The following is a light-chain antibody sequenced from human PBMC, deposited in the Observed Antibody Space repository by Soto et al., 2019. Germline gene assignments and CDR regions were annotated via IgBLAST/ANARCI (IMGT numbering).Light chain of an antibody. CDR2: GAS. J-gene: IGKJ1*01. CDR1: QSVSSSH. Sequence: EIVLTQSPGTLSLSPGERATLSCRASQSVSSSHLAWYQQNPGQAPRLLIYGASSRATGIPDRFSGSGSGTDFTLTISSLEPEDFAVYYCQQYGSSPVTFGQGTKVEIK. V-gene: IGKV3-20*01. CDR3: QQYGSSPVT.